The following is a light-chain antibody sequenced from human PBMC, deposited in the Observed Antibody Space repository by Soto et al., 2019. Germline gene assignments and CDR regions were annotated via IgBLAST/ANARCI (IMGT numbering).Light chain of an antibody. CDR1: SSDVGGYNY. CDR3: SYYTSISPDV. J-gene: IGLJ1*01. CDR2: EVS. V-gene: IGLV2-14*01. Sequence: QSALTQPASVSGSPGQSITISCTGTSSDVGGYNYVSWYQQHPCKAPKLMISEVSNRHSGVSNLFSVSKSVNTDALNISGLQSDDEADYYCSYYTSISPDVFGTWTKVTVL.